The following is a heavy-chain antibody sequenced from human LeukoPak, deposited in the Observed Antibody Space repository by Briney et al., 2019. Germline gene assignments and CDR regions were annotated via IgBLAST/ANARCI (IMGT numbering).Heavy chain of an antibody. D-gene: IGHD2-15*01. CDR2: INSDGSST. J-gene: IGHJ2*01. CDR3: ARRHCSGGSCYWYFDL. Sequence: PGGSLRLSCLASGFTFSNSAMHWVRQAPEKGPEYVSAINSDGSSTWYADSVKGRFTISRDNSKSTLYLQMSSLRAEDTAVYYCARRHCSGGSCYWYFDLWGRGTLVSVS. CDR1: GFTFSNSA. V-gene: IGHV3-64D*06.